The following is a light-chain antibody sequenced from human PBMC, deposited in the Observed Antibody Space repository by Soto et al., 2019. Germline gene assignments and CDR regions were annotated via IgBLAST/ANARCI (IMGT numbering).Light chain of an antibody. Sequence: IQMTQSPSSLPASVGDRLTITSRASQSIISYLNWYQQIAGKAPKLLIYTASTLQTGVPSRFSGSGSGTEFTLTISSLQSEDFALYYCQQYNNWPLTFGGGTKVDIK. CDR3: QQYNNWPLT. CDR2: TAS. V-gene: IGKV1-39*01. CDR1: QSIISY. J-gene: IGKJ4*01.